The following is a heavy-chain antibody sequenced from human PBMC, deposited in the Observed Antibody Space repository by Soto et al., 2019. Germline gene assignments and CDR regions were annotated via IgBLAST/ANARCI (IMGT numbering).Heavy chain of an antibody. CDR3: ARSPYDYIRGSYRSLDY. CDR1: GFTFSSYA. D-gene: IGHD3-16*02. V-gene: IGHV3-23*01. Sequence: EVQLLESGGGLVQPGGSLRLSCAASGFTFSSYAMSWVRQAPGKGLEWVSAISGSGGSTYYADSVKGRFTISRDNSKNTLYLQMNSLRAEDTAVYYCARSPYDYIRGSYRSLDYWGQGTLVTVSS. J-gene: IGHJ4*02. CDR2: ISGSGGST.